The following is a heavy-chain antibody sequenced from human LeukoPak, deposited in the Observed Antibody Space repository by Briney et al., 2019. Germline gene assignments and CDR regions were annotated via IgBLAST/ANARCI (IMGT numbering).Heavy chain of an antibody. CDR1: GGSISSNSYY. Sequence: SETLSLTCTVSGGSISSNSYYWGWIRQPPGKGLEWIGSTFHSGSTYYNPSLKSRVTISVDTSKNQFTLRLSSVTAEDTAVYFCAREARGTYTIDYWGQGTLVTVSS. CDR2: TFHSGST. CDR3: AREARGTYTIDY. D-gene: IGHD1-26*01. J-gene: IGHJ4*02. V-gene: IGHV4-39*01.